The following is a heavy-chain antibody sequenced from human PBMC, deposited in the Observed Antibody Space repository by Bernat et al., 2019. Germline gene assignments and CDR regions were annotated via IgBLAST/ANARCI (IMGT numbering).Heavy chain of an antibody. CDR1: GFTVSSNY. D-gene: IGHD3-3*01. Sequence: EVQLVESGGGLIQPGGSLRLSCAASGFTVSSNYMSWVRQAPGKGLEWVSVIYTGGSTYYADSVKGRFIISRDNSKNTLYLQMNSLRAEDTAVYYCARGSDFLHRGFDYWGQGTLVTVSS. CDR3: ARGSDFLHRGFDY. J-gene: IGHJ4*02. CDR2: IYTGGST. V-gene: IGHV3-53*01.